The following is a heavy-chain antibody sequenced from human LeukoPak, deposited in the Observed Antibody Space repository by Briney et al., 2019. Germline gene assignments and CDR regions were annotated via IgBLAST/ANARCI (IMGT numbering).Heavy chain of an antibody. D-gene: IGHD3-10*01. V-gene: IGHV1-24*01. Sequence: ASVKVSCKVSGYTLTELSMHWVRQAPGKGLEWMGGFDPEDGETIYAQKFQGRVTMTRNTSISTAYMELSSLRSEDTAVYYCARDRINWFDPWGQGTLVTVSS. J-gene: IGHJ5*02. CDR2: FDPEDGET. CDR3: ARDRINWFDP. CDR1: GYTLTELS.